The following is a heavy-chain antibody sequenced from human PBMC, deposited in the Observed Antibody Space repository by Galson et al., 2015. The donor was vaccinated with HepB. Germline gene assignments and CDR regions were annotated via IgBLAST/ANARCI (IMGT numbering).Heavy chain of an antibody. Sequence: SLRLSCAASGFVFTTYNIHWVRQAPGKGLEWVAVVSYDGRRTFYADSVKGRFTISRDDSKNTLYLQMNSLKIEDTAVYYCTTGLVHFWSGTTFDYWGQGTLVTVSS. CDR3: TTGLVHFWSGTTFDY. J-gene: IGHJ4*02. V-gene: IGHV3-30*04. CDR2: VSYDGRRT. CDR1: GFVFTTYN. D-gene: IGHD3-3*02.